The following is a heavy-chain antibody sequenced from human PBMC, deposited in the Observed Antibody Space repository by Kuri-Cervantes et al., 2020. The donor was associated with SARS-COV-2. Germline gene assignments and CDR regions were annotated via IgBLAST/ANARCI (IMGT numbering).Heavy chain of an antibody. D-gene: IGHD6-6*01. CDR2: IIPIFGTA. J-gene: IGHJ4*02. CDR3: ARVAWEYSSSPRLDY. CDR1: GFTFSSYA. Sequence: KISCAASGFTFSSYAMSWVRQAPGQGLEWMGGIIPIFGTANYAQKFQGRVTITTDESTSTAYMELSSLRSEDTAVYYCARVAWEYSSSPRLDYWGQGTLVTVSS. V-gene: IGHV1-69*05.